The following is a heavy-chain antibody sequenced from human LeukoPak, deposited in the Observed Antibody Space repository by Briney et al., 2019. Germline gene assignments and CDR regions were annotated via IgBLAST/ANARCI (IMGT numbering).Heavy chain of an antibody. V-gene: IGHV3-64*01. CDR2: ISSNGGST. CDR1: GFTVSSYA. J-gene: IGHJ3*02. D-gene: IGHD3-10*01. Sequence: GGSLSLSCAASGFTVSSYAMHWVRQAPGKGLEYVSAISSNGGSTYYANSVKGRFTISRDNAKTALYLQMGSLRAEDMAVYYCARSPGEVVNPEYAFDIWGQGTMVAVSS. CDR3: ARSPGEVVNPEYAFDI.